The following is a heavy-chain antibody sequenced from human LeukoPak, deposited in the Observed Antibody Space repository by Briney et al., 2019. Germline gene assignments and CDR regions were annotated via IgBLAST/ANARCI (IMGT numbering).Heavy chain of an antibody. CDR2: INHSGST. CDR1: GGSFSGYY. J-gene: IGHJ5*02. Sequence: SETLSLTCGVYGGSFSGYYWSWIRQPPGKGLEWIGEINHSGSTNYNPSLKSRVTISVDTSKNQFSLKLSSVTAADTAVYYCARTPRTWGQGTLVTVSS. CDR3: ARTPRT. V-gene: IGHV4-34*01.